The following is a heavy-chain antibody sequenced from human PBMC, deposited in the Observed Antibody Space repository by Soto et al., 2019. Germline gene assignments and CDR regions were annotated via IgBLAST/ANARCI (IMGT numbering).Heavy chain of an antibody. J-gene: IGHJ5*02. CDR1: GFTFSSYA. CDR3: AKVGLRFVDEDRWFDP. D-gene: IGHD3-3*01. Sequence: EVQLLESGGGLVQPGGSLRLSCAASGFTFSSYAMSWVRQAPGKGLEWVSAISGSGGSTYYADSVKGRFTISRDNSKNTLYLQMNSLRAEDTAVYYCAKVGLRFVDEDRWFDPWGQGTLVTVSS. V-gene: IGHV3-23*01. CDR2: ISGSGGST.